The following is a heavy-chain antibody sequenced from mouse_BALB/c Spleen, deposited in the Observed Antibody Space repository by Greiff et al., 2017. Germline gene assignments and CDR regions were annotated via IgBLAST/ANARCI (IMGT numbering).Heavy chain of an antibody. CDR3: ARAYYGYDYAMDY. J-gene: IGHJ4*01. V-gene: IGHV2-2*02. CDR2: IWSGGST. D-gene: IGHD2-9*01. CDR1: GFSLTSYG. Sequence: QVQLQQSGPGLVQPSQSLSITCTVSGFSLTSYGVHWVRQSPGKGLEWLGVIWSGGSTDYNAAFISRLSISKDNSKSQVFFKMNSLQANDTARYYCARAYYGYDYAMDYWGQGTSVTVSS.